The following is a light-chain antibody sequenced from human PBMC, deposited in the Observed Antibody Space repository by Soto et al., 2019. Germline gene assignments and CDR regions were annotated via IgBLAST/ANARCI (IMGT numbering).Light chain of an antibody. Sequence: QSVLTQPPSVSRAPGQRVTISCTGSGSTIGAGYDVHWYQHLPGTAPKLLIYDNNSRPSGVPDRFSGSKSGTSASLAISGLQAEDEADYYCQSYDSSLSVVFGGGTQLTVL. J-gene: IGLJ2*01. CDR2: DNN. V-gene: IGLV1-40*01. CDR3: QSYDSSLSVV. CDR1: GSTIGAGYD.